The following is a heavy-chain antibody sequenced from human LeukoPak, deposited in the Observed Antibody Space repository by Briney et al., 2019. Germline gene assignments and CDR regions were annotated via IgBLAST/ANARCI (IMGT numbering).Heavy chain of an antibody. CDR1: GLTFSGYA. Sequence: PGGSLRLSCAASGLTFSGYAMSWVRQAPGKGLEWVSAISGSGGSTYYADSVKGRFTISRDNSKNTLYLQMNSLRAEDTAVYYCAKGVVPAAILYYWGQGTLVTVSS. V-gene: IGHV3-23*01. CDR3: AKGVVPAAILYY. CDR2: ISGSGGST. D-gene: IGHD2-2*01. J-gene: IGHJ4*02.